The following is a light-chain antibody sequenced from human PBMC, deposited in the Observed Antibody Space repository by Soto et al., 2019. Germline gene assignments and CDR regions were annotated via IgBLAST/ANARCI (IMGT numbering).Light chain of an antibody. Sequence: QSALTQPASVSGSPGQSITIFCTGTSSDVGGYNYVSWYQQLPGKAPKLMIYDVTNRPSGVSNRFSGSKSGNTASLTISGLQAEDEADYYCRSYTSSDTRVFGGGTKLTVL. CDR2: DVT. J-gene: IGLJ2*01. CDR1: SSDVGGYNY. V-gene: IGLV2-14*03. CDR3: RSYTSSDTRV.